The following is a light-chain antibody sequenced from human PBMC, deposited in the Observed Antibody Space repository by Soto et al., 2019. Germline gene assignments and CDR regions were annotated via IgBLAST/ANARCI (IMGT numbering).Light chain of an antibody. V-gene: IGLV2-14*01. CDR1: SSDVGGYNY. Sequence: QSVLTQPASVSGSPGQSITIPCTGTSSDVGGYNYVSWYQQHPGKAPKLMIYEVSNRPSGVSNRFSGSKSGNTASLTISGLQAEDEADYYCSSYTSSSTDCVFGTGTKVTVL. J-gene: IGLJ1*01. CDR3: SSYTSSSTDCV. CDR2: EVS.